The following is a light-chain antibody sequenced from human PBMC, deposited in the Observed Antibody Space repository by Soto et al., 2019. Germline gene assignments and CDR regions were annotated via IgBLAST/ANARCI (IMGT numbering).Light chain of an antibody. CDR3: QQSATTPPT. CDR2: AAS. CDR1: QSVNRS. J-gene: IGKJ1*01. V-gene: IGKV1-39*01. Sequence: DLQMTQSPSSLFASVGDRVTITCRARQSVNRSLNWYQQNPGKAPKPLIYAASSLQSGVPSRFRGTGSGTDFTLTISSLQREDFATYYCQQSATTPPTFGQGTKVEIK.